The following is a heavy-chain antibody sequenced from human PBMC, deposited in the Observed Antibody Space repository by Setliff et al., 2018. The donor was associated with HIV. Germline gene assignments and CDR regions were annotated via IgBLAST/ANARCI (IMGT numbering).Heavy chain of an antibody. D-gene: IGHD3-3*01. Sequence: GESLTISCAASGFSFSGYWMHWVRQAPGKGPVWVSQINSDGRAMTYADSVKGRFTMSRDNAKKTLYLQMNSLKTEDTGVYYCCGHLERHYDFWSGYSALNWFDPWGQGTPVTVSS. CDR2: INSDGRAM. V-gene: IGHV3-74*01. CDR1: GFSFSGYW. CDR3: CGHLERHYDFWSGYSALNWFDP. J-gene: IGHJ5*02.